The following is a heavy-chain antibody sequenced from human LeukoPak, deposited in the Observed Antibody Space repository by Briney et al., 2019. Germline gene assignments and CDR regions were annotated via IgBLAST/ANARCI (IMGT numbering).Heavy chain of an antibody. V-gene: IGHV4-59*11. CDR3: ARTPDPSSSWYIWYFDL. Sequence: SETLSLTCTVSGGSISSHYWSWIRQPPGKGLDWIGYIYYSGSTNYNPSLKSRVTISVDTSKNQFSLKLSPVTAADTAVYYCARTPDPSSSWYIWYFDLWGRGTLVTVSS. CDR2: IYYSGST. D-gene: IGHD6-13*01. CDR1: GGSISSHY. J-gene: IGHJ2*01.